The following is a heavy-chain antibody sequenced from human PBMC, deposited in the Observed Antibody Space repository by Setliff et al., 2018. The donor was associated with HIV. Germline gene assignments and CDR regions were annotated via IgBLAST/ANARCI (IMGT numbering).Heavy chain of an antibody. CDR3: ARVVATSDY. J-gene: IGHJ4*02. D-gene: IGHD5-12*01. V-gene: IGHV3-21*01. CDR2: ISSSSSYI. CDR1: GFTFSSYS. Sequence: LRLSCAASGFTFSSYSMNWVRQAPGKGLEWVSSISSSSSYIYYADSVKGRFTISRDNTKNSLFLQVNSLRAEDTAVYYCARVVATSDYWGQGTLVTVSS.